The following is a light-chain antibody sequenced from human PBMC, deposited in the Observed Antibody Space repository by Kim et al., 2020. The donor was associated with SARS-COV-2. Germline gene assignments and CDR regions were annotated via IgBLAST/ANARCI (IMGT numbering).Light chain of an antibody. V-gene: IGKV1-39*01. Sequence: DIQMTQSPSSLSASVGDRVTITCRASQSIGNYLNWYQQKPGRAPNLLIYAASSLQSGVPSRFSGSGSGTDFTLTMSGLQPEDFATYYRQQSYSTPLTFGGGTKVDIK. CDR1: QSIGNY. CDR2: AAS. CDR3: QQSYSTPLT. J-gene: IGKJ4*01.